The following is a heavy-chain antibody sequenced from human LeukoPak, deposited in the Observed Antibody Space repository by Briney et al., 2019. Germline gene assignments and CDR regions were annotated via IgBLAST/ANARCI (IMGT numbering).Heavy chain of an antibody. Sequence: ASVKVSCKASGYTFTSYDINWVRQATGQGLEWMGWMNPNSGNTGYAQKFQGRVTMTRNTSMSTAYMELSSLRSEDTAVYYCAREGDYVWGSYRQGDWFDPWGQGTLVTVSS. CDR2: MNPNSGNT. D-gene: IGHD3-16*02. CDR1: GYTFTSYD. V-gene: IGHV1-8*01. J-gene: IGHJ5*02. CDR3: AREGDYVWGSYRQGDWFDP.